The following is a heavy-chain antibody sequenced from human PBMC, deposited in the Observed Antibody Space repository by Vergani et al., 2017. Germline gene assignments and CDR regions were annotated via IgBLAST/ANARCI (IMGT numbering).Heavy chain of an antibody. Sequence: QVQLQESGPGLVKPSQTLSLTCTVSGGSISSGSYYWSWIRQPAGKGLDWIGRIYTSGSTNYNPSLKSRVTISVDTSKNQFSLKLSSVTAADTAVYYCAGRSGYDYEDAFDIWGQGTMVTVSS. CDR3: AGRSGYDYEDAFDI. J-gene: IGHJ3*02. V-gene: IGHV4-61*02. D-gene: IGHD5-12*01. CDR1: GGSISSGSYY. CDR2: IYTSGST.